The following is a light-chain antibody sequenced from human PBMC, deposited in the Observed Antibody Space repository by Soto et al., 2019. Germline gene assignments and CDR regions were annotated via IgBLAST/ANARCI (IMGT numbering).Light chain of an antibody. V-gene: IGKV1-5*03. J-gene: IGKJ2*01. CDR1: QSISSW. CDR3: QQYNSLPYT. CDR2: KAS. Sequence: DIQMTQSPSPLSASVGDRVTITCRASQSISSWLAWYQQKPGKAPKLLIYKASSLESGVPSRFSGSGSGTEFTLTISSLQPDDFATYYCQQYNSLPYTFGQGTKLEIK.